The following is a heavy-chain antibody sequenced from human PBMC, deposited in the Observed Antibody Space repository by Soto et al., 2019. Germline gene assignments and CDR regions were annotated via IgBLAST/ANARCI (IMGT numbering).Heavy chain of an antibody. CDR2: IYSGGST. CDR3: ASTRWLKFNYYYYGMDV. V-gene: IGHV3-53*01. J-gene: IGHJ6*02. Sequence: GGSLRLSCAASGFTVSSNYMSWVRQAPGKGLEWVSVIYSGGSTYYADSVKGRFTISRDNSKNTLYLQMNSLRAEDTAVYYCASTRWLKFNYYYYGMDVWGQGTTVTVSS. D-gene: IGHD5-12*01. CDR1: GFTVSSNY.